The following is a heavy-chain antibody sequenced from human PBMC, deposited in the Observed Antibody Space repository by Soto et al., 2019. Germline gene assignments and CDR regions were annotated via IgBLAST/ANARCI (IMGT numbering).Heavy chain of an antibody. CDR3: ARGDATLSAYYYSMDV. D-gene: IGHD1-26*01. J-gene: IGHJ6*03. CDR1: GFTLSSYW. V-gene: IGHV3-74*01. CDR2: INSDGSSR. Sequence: ELQLVESGGGLVQPGGSLRLSCVASGFTLSSYWMHWVRQAPGKGLVWVSRINSDGSSRTYADSVRGRLTIPRDNAKNTLYLQMNSLRAEDTAVYYCARGDATLSAYYYSMDVWGKGTTVTVSS.